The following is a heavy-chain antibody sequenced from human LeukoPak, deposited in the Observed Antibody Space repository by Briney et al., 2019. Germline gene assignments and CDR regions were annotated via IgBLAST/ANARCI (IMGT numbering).Heavy chain of an antibody. CDR3: ARDVGEGFCSGGSCSDY. D-gene: IGHD2-15*01. Sequence: ASVKVSCKASGYTFTNYAISWVRQAPGQGLEWMGWISAYNGNTNYAQKLQGRVTMTTDTSTSIVYMELRSLRSDDTAVYYCARDVGEGFCSGGSCSDYWGQGTLVTVSS. CDR2: ISAYNGNT. CDR1: GYTFTNYA. V-gene: IGHV1-18*01. J-gene: IGHJ4*02.